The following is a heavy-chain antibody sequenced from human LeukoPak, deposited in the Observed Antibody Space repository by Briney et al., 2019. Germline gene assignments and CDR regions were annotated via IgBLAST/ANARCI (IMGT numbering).Heavy chain of an antibody. CDR2: INPNSGGT. J-gene: IGHJ1*01. Sequence: GASVKVSCKASGYTFTGYYMHWVRQAPGQGLEWRGWINPNSGGTNYAQKFQGRVTMTRDTSISTAYMELSRLRSDDTAVYYCARDGGIAAAEEYFQHWGQGTLVTVSS. CDR1: GYTFTGYY. V-gene: IGHV1-2*02. CDR3: ARDGGIAAAEEYFQH. D-gene: IGHD6-13*01.